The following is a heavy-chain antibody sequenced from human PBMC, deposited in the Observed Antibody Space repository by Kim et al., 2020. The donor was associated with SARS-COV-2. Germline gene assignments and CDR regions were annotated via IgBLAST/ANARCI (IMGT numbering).Heavy chain of an antibody. CDR1: GYTFTSYA. D-gene: IGHD3-22*01. V-gene: IGHV1-3*01. J-gene: IGHJ6*02. CDR3: ASSGVPYYDSSGPLYYYYGMDV. CDR2: INAGNGNT. Sequence: ASVKVSCKASGYTFTSYAMHWVRQAPGQRLEWMGWINAGNGNTKYSQKFQGRVTITRDTSASTAYMELSSLRSEDTAVYYCASSGVPYYDSSGPLYYYYGMDVWGQGTPVTVSS.